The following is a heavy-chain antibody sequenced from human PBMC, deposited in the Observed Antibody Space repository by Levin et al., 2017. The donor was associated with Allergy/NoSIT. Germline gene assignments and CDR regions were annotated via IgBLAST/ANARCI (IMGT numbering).Heavy chain of an antibody. CDR3: TKDMSSTTLTFQYYFDY. Sequence: GGSLRLSCAASGFRIDDYAMHWVRQVPGKGLEWVSGISWNTGATAYADSVKGRFTISRDTAKNSLYLQMNSLRAEDTAFYFCTKDMSSTTLTFQYYFDYWGQGTLVTVSS. D-gene: IGHD4-11*01. V-gene: IGHV3-9*01. CDR2: ISWNTGAT. J-gene: IGHJ4*02. CDR1: GFRIDDYA.